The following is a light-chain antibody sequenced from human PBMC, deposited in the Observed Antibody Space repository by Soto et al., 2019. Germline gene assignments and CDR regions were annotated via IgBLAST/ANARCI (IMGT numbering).Light chain of an antibody. CDR3: SSSTTSTTRV. CDR2: DVS. CDR1: SSDVGAYNS. J-gene: IGLJ1*01. V-gene: IGLV2-14*03. Sequence: QSALTQPASVSGSPGQSITLSCTGTSSDVGAYNSVSWYQQHPGKAPKLIIYDVSTRPSGVSNRFSGSKSGNTASLTISGLQAEDEAAYYCSSSTTSTTRVFGTGTKLTVL.